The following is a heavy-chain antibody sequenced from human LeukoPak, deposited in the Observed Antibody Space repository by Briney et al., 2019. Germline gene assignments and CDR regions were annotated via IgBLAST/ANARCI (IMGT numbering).Heavy chain of an antibody. D-gene: IGHD2-15*01. CDR3: ARLGYCSGGSCYSVHSLFDY. J-gene: IGHJ4*02. CDR2: IYYSGST. V-gene: IGHV4-39*01. CDR1: GGSISSSSYY. Sequence: RASETLSLTCTVSGGSISSSSYYWGWIRQPPGKGLEWIGSIYYSGSTYYNPSLKSRVTISVDTSKNQFSLKLSSVTAADTAVYYCARLGYCSGGSCYSVHSLFDYWGQGTLVTVSS.